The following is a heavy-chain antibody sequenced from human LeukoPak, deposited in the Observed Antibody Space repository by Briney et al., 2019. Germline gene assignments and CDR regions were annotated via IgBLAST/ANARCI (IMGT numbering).Heavy chain of an antibody. V-gene: IGHV3-7*03. Sequence: PGGSLRLSCAASGLTFSSHWMHWVRQAPEKGLEWVANIKQDGSEKYYVDSVKGRFTISRDNAKNSLYLQMNSLRAEDTAVYYCANPSDYYDSSGYYYWGQGTLVTVSS. CDR2: IKQDGSEK. J-gene: IGHJ4*02. D-gene: IGHD3-22*01. CDR3: ANPSDYYDSSGYYY. CDR1: GLTFSSHW.